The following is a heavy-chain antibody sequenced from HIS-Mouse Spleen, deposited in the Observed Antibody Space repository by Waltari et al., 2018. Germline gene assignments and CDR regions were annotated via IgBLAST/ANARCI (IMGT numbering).Heavy chain of an antibody. V-gene: IGHV1-8*01. Sequence: QVQLVQSGAEVKKPGASVKVSCKASGYTFTSYYINWVRQATGQGLEWMGWMNPNSGNTGYAQKFQGRVTMTRNTSISTAYMELSSLRSEDTAVYYCARWEYCSGGSCQSAFDIWGQGTMVTVSS. J-gene: IGHJ3*02. CDR2: MNPNSGNT. D-gene: IGHD2-15*01. CDR1: GYTFTSYY. CDR3: ARWEYCSGGSCQSAFDI.